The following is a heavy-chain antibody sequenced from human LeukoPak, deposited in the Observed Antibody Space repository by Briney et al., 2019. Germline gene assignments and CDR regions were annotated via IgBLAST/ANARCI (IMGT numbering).Heavy chain of an antibody. J-gene: IGHJ5*02. Sequence: PGRSLRLSCAASGFTFSSYGMHWVRQAPGKGLEWVAVISYDGSNKYYADSVKGRFTISRDNSENTLYLQMNSLRAEDTAVYYCAKEGVPSSWFDPWGQGTLVTVSS. D-gene: IGHD3-10*01. CDR3: AKEGVPSSWFDP. V-gene: IGHV3-30*18. CDR1: GFTFSSYG. CDR2: ISYDGSNK.